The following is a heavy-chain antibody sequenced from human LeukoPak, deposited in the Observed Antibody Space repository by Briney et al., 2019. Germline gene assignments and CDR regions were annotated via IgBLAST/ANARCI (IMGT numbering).Heavy chain of an antibody. CDR3: ARDQDDYVWGSPNGLKY. CDR2: IYQSGST. CDR1: GYSISSGYY. Sequence: SETLSLTCAVSGYSISSGYYWGWIRQPPGKGLEWIGSIYQSGSTYYNPSLKSRVTISVDTSKNQFSLKLSSVTAADTAVYYCARDQDDYVWGSPNGLKYWGQGTLVTVSS. D-gene: IGHD3-16*01. J-gene: IGHJ4*02. V-gene: IGHV4-38-2*02.